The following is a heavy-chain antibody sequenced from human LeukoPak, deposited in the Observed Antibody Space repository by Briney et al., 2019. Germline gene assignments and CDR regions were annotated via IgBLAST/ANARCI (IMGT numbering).Heavy chain of an antibody. J-gene: IGHJ4*02. D-gene: IGHD1-26*01. CDR1: TFTFSSYN. V-gene: IGHV3-21*01. CDR2: ISSSGSYI. CDR3: VRDSGSYRPIDY. Sequence: GGSLRLSCAASTFTFSSYNMNWVRQAPGKGLEWVSSISSSGSYIYYRDSVKGRFTISRDNAENSLYLEMNSLRVEDTAIYYCVRDSGSYRPIDYWGQGTLVTVSS.